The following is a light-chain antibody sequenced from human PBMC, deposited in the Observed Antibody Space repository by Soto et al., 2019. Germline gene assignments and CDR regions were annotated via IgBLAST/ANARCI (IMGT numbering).Light chain of an antibody. Sequence: DIQMTQSPSSLSASVGDRVTITCRASQRVGTYLNWYQQKPGKAPKVLIYAASSLQSGVPPRFSGSGSGTDFTLTISSLQPEDFATYFCQQSYNIPRATFGQGTKVDIK. CDR3: QQSYNIPRAT. J-gene: IGKJ1*01. CDR1: QRVGTY. CDR2: AAS. V-gene: IGKV1-39*01.